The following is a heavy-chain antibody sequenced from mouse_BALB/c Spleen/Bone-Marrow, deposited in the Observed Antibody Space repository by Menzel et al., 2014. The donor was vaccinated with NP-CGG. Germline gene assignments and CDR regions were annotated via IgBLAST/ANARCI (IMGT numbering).Heavy chain of an antibody. CDR2: INSGGSYT. J-gene: IGHJ3*01. D-gene: IGHD2-3*01. V-gene: IGHV5-6*02. CDR3: ARRGLYDGSAWFAY. CDR1: GFTFSSYG. Sequence: DVKLVESGGDLVKPGGSLKFSCAASGFTFSSYGMPWVRQTPDKRLEWVATINSGGSYTYYSDSVKGRFTISRDNAKNTLYLQMSSLRSEDTAMYYCARRGLYDGSAWFAYWGQGTLVTVSA.